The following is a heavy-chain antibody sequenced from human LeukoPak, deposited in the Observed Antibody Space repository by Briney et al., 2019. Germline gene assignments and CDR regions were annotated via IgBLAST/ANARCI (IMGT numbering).Heavy chain of an antibody. Sequence: ASVKVSCKASGCTFTSYYMHWVRQAPGQGLERMGIINPSGGSTSYAQKFQGRVTMTRDMSTSTVYMELSSLRSEDTAVYYCARDLHHYYDSSGYPLQHWGQGTLVTVSS. CDR1: GCTFTSYY. CDR2: INPSGGST. V-gene: IGHV1-46*01. J-gene: IGHJ1*01. D-gene: IGHD3-22*01. CDR3: ARDLHHYYDSSGYPLQH.